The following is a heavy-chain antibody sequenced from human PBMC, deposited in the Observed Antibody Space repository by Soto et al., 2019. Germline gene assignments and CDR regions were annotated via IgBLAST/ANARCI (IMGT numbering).Heavy chain of an antibody. CDR3: ARELQGLYYFDY. D-gene: IGHD4-4*01. J-gene: IGHJ4*02. Sequence: ASVKVSCKASEYTFTSYTMHWVRQAPGQRLEWMGWINGGNGNTKYSQKFQGRVTITRDTSASTAYMELSSLRSDDTAVYYCARELQGLYYFDYWGQGTLVAVSS. V-gene: IGHV1-3*01. CDR2: INGGNGNT. CDR1: EYTFTSYT.